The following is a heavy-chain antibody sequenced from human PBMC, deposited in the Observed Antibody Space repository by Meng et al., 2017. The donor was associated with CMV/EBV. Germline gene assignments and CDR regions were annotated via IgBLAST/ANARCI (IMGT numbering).Heavy chain of an antibody. V-gene: IGHV3-30-3*01. CDR2: ISYDGSNK. J-gene: IGHJ5*02. CDR3: AREVVREESWFDP. CDR1: GFTFSSYA. D-gene: IGHD6-6*01. Sequence: GESLKISCAASGFTFSSYAMHWVRQAPGKGLEWVAVISYDGSNKYYADSVKGRVTISRDNSKNTLYLQMNSLRAEDTAVYYCAREVVREESWFDPWGQGTLVTVSS.